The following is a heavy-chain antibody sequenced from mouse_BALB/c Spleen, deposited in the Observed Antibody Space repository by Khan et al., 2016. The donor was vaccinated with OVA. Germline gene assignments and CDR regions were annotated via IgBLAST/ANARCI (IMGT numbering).Heavy chain of an antibody. CDR1: GYSFTNYG. CDR3: ARPPYFSDTLDY. Sequence: QIQLVQSGPELKKPGETVKISCKASGYSFTNYGMNWVKQSPGKALKWMGWINTYTGEPTYADDFKGRFAFSLETSANTAYLQINILKSEDTATYFCARPPYFSDTLDYWGQGTSVTVSS. CDR2: INTYTGEP. J-gene: IGHJ4*01. V-gene: IGHV9-3-1*01. D-gene: IGHD2-10*01.